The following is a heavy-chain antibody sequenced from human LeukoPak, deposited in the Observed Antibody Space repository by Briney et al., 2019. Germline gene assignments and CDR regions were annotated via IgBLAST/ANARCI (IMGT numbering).Heavy chain of an antibody. CDR2: IYHSGST. J-gene: IGHJ3*02. V-gene: IGHV4-38-2*02. Sequence: SETLSLTCTVSGYSISSGYYWGWIRQPPGKGLEWIGSIYHSGSTYYNPSLKSRVTISVDTSKNQFSLKLSSVTAADTAVYYCARDEQHLYWEGEAFDIWGQGTMVTVSS. D-gene: IGHD6-13*01. CDR3: ARDEQHLYWEGEAFDI. CDR1: GYSISSGYY.